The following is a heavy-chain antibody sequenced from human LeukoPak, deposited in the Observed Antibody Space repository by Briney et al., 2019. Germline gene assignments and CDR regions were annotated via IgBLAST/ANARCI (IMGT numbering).Heavy chain of an antibody. D-gene: IGHD6-19*01. J-gene: IGHJ4*02. CDR1: GFTFSSYA. Sequence: GGSLRLSCAASGFTFSSYAMSWVRQAPGKGLEWVSAISGSGGSTYYADSVKGRFTISRDNSKNTLYLQMNSLRAEDTAVYYCAKDRFRYSSGWYPFDYWGQGTLVTVSS. CDR3: AKDRFRYSSGWYPFDY. CDR2: ISGSGGST. V-gene: IGHV3-23*01.